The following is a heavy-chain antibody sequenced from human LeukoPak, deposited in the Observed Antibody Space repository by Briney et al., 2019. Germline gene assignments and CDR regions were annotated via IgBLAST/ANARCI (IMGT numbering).Heavy chain of an antibody. D-gene: IGHD5-18*01. Sequence: ASVKVSCEASGYSYTTNGIIWVRQAPGQGREWMGRINPYNGNTNYAQRLQGRVTMTTDTSTSTAYMELRSLGFDDTAVYYCARDGEVGYTADFDCWGQGTLVTVSS. V-gene: IGHV1-18*04. CDR1: GYSYTTNG. CDR3: ARDGEVGYTADFDC. J-gene: IGHJ4*02. CDR2: INPYNGNT.